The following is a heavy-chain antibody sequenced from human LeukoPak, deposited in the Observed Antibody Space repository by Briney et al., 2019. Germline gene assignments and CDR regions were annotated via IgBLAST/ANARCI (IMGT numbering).Heavy chain of an antibody. D-gene: IGHD3-9*01. CDR2: ISGSGGST. V-gene: IGHV3-23*01. CDR1: GFTFRSHA. Sequence: GGSLRLSCAASGFTFRSHAMSCVRQAPGKGLEWVSGISGSGGSTYYADSVKGRFTISRDNSKNTLYLQMNSLRDEDTAVYYCAKSAYYDILTGYYPFEYWGQGTLVTVSS. J-gene: IGHJ4*02. CDR3: AKSAYYDILTGYYPFEY.